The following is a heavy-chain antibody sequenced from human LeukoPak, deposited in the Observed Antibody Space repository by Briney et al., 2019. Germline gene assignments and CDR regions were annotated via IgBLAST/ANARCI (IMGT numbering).Heavy chain of an antibody. CDR3: ARRPLVVPAAVNWFDP. CDR1: GFTFSSYS. V-gene: IGHV3-21*01. D-gene: IGHD2-2*01. J-gene: IGHJ5*02. Sequence: GGSLRLSCAASGFTFSSYSMNWVRQAPGKGLEWVSSISSSSSYIYYADSVKGRFTISRDNAKNSLYLQMNSLRAEDTAVYYCARRPLVVPAAVNWFDPWGQGTLVTVSS. CDR2: ISSSSSYI.